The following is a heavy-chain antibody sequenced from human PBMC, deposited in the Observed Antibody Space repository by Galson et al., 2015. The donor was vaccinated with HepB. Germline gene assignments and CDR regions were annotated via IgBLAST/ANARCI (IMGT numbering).Heavy chain of an antibody. V-gene: IGHV3-33*01. J-gene: IGHJ6*02. D-gene: IGHD6-13*01. CDR2: IWYDGSNK. Sequence: SLRLSCAASGFTFSSYGMHWVRQAPGKGLEWVAVIWYDGSNKYYADSVKGRFTISRDNSKNTLYLQMNSLRAEDTAVYYCARAGSSSWPSLYYYYYGMDVWGQGTTVTVSS. CDR1: GFTFSSYG. CDR3: ARAGSSSWPSLYYYYYGMDV.